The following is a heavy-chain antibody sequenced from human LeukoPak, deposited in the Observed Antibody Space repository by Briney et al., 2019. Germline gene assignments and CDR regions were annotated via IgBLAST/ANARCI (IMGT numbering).Heavy chain of an antibody. V-gene: IGHV3-66*01. J-gene: IGHJ4*02. CDR1: GFTVSSNY. CDR2: IYSGGST. D-gene: IGHD3-10*01. CDR3: ARASYYGSGSPYYFDY. Sequence: GGSLRLSCAASGFTVSSNYMSWVRQAPGEGLERVSVIYSGGSTYYADSVKGRFTISRDNSKNTLYLQMNSLRAEDTAVYYCARASYYGSGSPYYFDYWGQGTLVTVSS.